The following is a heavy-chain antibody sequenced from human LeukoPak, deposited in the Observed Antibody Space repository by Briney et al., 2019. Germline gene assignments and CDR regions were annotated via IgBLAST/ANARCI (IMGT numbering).Heavy chain of an antibody. CDR3: AKVHCISTNCNHIWTYFDY. Sequence: GASVTVSRKAAGYTFTSHGFIWLRQAPGQGLEWMGWITVNNGYTKYAQELQGRVTMTTDTSTSTAYMELRSLRSDDTAVYYCAKVHCISTNCNHIWTYFDYWGQGTLVTVSS. J-gene: IGHJ4*02. CDR2: ITVNNGYT. CDR1: GYTFTSHG. V-gene: IGHV1-18*01. D-gene: IGHD2-2*01.